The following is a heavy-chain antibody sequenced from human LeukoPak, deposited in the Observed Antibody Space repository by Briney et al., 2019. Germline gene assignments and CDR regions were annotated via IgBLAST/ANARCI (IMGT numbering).Heavy chain of an antibody. CDR2: IHDSGTT. D-gene: IGHD3-10*01. CDR1: GASISSGDYH. CDR3: ARGFGSGSYYYGWFDP. J-gene: IGHJ5*02. Sequence: SETLSLTCTVSGASISSGDYHWNWIRQSPGEGLEWIGFIHDSGTTYYNPSLKSRVTISRDISKKQFSLKLSSVTAADTAVYYCARGFGSGSYYYGWFDPWGQGTLVTVSS. V-gene: IGHV4-30-4*01.